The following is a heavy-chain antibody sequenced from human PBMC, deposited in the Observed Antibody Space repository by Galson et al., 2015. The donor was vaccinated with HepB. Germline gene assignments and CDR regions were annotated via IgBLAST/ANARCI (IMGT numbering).Heavy chain of an antibody. D-gene: IGHD3-22*01. J-gene: IGHJ4*02. CDR2: IWYDGSNK. Sequence: SLRLSCAASGFTLNSHVMYWVRQAPDKGLEWVAVIWYDGSNKYYTDSVKGRFTISRDNSKNTLYLQMDGLKVEDTALYYCARGEDYYGSGGYYYGGFDSWGQGTLVTVSS. CDR3: ARGEDYYGSGGYYYGGFDS. V-gene: IGHV3-33*07. CDR1: GFTLNSHV.